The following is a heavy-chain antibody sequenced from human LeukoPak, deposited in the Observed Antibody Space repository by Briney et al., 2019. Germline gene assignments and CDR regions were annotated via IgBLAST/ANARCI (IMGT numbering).Heavy chain of an antibody. V-gene: IGHV4-39*01. CDR3: ARQGVRYDSSRDY. Sequence: PSETLSLTCTVSGGSISSYYWGWIRQPPGKGLEWIGSIYYSGSTYYNPSLKSRVTISVDTSKNQFSLKLSSVTAADTAVYYCARQGVRYDSSRDYWGQGTLVTVSS. J-gene: IGHJ4*02. CDR2: IYYSGST. D-gene: IGHD3-22*01. CDR1: GGSISSYY.